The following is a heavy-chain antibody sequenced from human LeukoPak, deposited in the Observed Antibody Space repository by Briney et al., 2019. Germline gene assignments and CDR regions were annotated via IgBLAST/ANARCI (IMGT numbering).Heavy chain of an antibody. V-gene: IGHV1-18*01. J-gene: IGHJ5*02. Sequence: ASVKVSCKASGYTFTSYGISWVRQAPGQGLEWMGIINPSGGSTSYAQKLQGRVTMTTDTSTSTAYMELRSLRSDDTAVYYCARDREMAGTLKYNWFDPWGQGTLVTVSS. CDR3: ARDREMAGTLKYNWFDP. D-gene: IGHD6-19*01. CDR2: INPSGGST. CDR1: GYTFTSYG.